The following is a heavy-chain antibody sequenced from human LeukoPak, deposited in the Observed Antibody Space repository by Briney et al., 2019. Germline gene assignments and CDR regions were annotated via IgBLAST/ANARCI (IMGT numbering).Heavy chain of an antibody. J-gene: IGHJ3*02. CDR2: IHKDGQT. Sequence: GGSLRLSCAASGFTVSSSYVTWVRQAPGKGLEWVAVIHKDGQTYYSDSVRGRFTISRDSSKNTLYLQMNSLRAEDTAVYYCAKDLYRIVGVTRDTFDIWGQGTMVTV. CDR3: AKDLYRIVGVTRDTFDI. CDR1: GFTVSSSY. V-gene: IGHV3-53*05. D-gene: IGHD1-26*01.